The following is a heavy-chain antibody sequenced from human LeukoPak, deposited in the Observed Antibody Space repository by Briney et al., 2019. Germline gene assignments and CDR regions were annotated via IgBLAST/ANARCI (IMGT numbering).Heavy chain of an antibody. CDR2: INHSGST. V-gene: IGHV4-34*01. CDR3: ARGRGYGPYFDY. J-gene: IGHJ4*02. CDR1: GGSFSGYY. Sequence: SETLSLTCAVYGGSFSGYYWSWIRPPPGKGLEWIGEINHSGSTNYNPSLKSRVTISVDTSKNQFSLKLSSVTAADTAVYYCARGRGYGPYFDYWGQGTLVTVSS. D-gene: IGHD5-18*01.